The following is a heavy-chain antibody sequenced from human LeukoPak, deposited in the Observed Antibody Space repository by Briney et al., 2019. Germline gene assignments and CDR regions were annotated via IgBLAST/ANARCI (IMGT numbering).Heavy chain of an antibody. CDR2: ISGSGGST. CDR1: GFTFSSYA. V-gene: IGHV3-23*01. CDR3: ATTSFLEWLWWGPFDY. D-gene: IGHD3-3*01. Sequence: PGGSLRLSCAASGFTFSSYAMSWVRQAPGKGLEWVSAISGSGGSTYYADSVKGRFTISRDNSKNTLYLQMNSLRAEDTAVYYCATTSFLEWLWWGPFDYWGQGTLVTVSS. J-gene: IGHJ4*02.